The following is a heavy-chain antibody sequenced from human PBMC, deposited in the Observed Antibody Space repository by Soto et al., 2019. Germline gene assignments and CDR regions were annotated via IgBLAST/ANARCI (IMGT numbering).Heavy chain of an antibody. Sequence: GASVKVSCKASGGTSSSYAISWVRQAPGQGLEWMGGIIPIFGTANYAQKFQGRVTITADESTSTAYMELSSLRSEDTAVYYCARGTLFGVVYYYYGMDVWGQGTTVTVSS. CDR2: IIPIFGTA. V-gene: IGHV1-69*13. D-gene: IGHD3-3*01. CDR1: GGTSSSYA. CDR3: ARGTLFGVVYYYYGMDV. J-gene: IGHJ6*02.